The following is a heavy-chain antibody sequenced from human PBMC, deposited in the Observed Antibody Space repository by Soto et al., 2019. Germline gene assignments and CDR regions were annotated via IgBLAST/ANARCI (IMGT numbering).Heavy chain of an antibody. V-gene: IGHV2-5*02. D-gene: IGHD3-3*01. CDR3: AHRVLRTVFGLATTTAIDFDF. CDR2: IYWDDDK. Sequence: QITLNESGPTQVKPRQTLTLTCTFSGFSLTTSGVGVGWIRQSPGKAPEWLALIYWDDDKRYSPALKSRPTITKDTAKNQVVLTMAELDPADTATYYCAHRVLRTVFGLATTTAIDFDFWGQGTPVAVSS. CDR1: GFSLTTSGVG. J-gene: IGHJ4*02.